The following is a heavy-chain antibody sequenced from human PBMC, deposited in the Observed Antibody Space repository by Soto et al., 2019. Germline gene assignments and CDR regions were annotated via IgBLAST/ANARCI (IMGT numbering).Heavy chain of an antibody. Sequence: QITLNESGPTQVKPRQTLTLTCTFPGFSLTTSGVGVGWIRQSPGKAPEGLALIYWDDDKRYSPSLKSRLTITKDTSKNQVVLTMADLDPADTATYYCAHRVLRTVFGLVTTTAIYFDFWGQGTPVAVSS. CDR3: AHRVLRTVFGLVTTTAIYFDF. D-gene: IGHD3-3*01. V-gene: IGHV2-5*02. J-gene: IGHJ4*02. CDR1: GFSLTTSGVG. CDR2: IYWDDDK.